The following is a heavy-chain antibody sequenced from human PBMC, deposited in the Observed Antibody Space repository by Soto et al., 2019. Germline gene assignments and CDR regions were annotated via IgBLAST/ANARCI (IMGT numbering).Heavy chain of an antibody. J-gene: IGHJ5*02. CDR3: AKAKGYNWFDP. D-gene: IGHD6-13*01. CDR2: ISGGGGSV. Sequence: GGSLRLPCPVSGFTFSTYAMSWARRAPGRGRGWVSGISGGGGSVYYADPVKGRFTISRDNSKNTLYVQMNSLRAEDTAVYYCAKAKGYNWFDPWGQGTLVTVSS. CDR1: GFTFSTYA. V-gene: IGHV3-23*01.